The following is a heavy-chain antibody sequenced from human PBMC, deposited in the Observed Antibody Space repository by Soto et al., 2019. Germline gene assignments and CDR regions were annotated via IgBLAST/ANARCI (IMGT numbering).Heavy chain of an antibody. CDR3: ARVKPPYS. Sequence: XGSLRVSGPASSFTVSANYMSWVRQAPGEGLEWVSVLASGGGAYYAESVRGRFSISRDNSKNTVHLQMNSLRAEDTAVYYCARVKPPYSWGQGTLVTVSS. CDR2: LASGGGA. J-gene: IGHJ4*02. D-gene: IGHD2-15*01. CDR1: SFTVSANY. V-gene: IGHV3-53*01.